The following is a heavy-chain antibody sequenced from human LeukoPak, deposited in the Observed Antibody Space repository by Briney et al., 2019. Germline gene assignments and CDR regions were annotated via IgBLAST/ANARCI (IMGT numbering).Heavy chain of an antibody. CDR3: ARRNYYASGSYFP. CDR1: GGSINTYNYY. V-gene: IGHV4-39*01. CDR2: LRYSGTL. J-gene: IGHJ5*02. Sequence: SETLSLTCSVSGGSINTYNYYWGWICQPPGKGLEWIGSLRYSGTLYYSPSLKNRVTISVDTSKNQFSLKLSSVTAADTAVYYCARRNYYASGSYFPWGQGTLVTVSS. D-gene: IGHD3-10*01.